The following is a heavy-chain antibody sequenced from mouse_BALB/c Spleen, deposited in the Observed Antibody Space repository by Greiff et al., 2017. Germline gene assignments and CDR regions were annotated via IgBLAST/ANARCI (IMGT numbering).Heavy chain of an antibody. V-gene: IGHV2-9-2*01. CDR1: GFSLTSYD. CDR3: VRDRTTVEPWFAY. J-gene: IGHJ3*01. CDR2: IWTGGGT. D-gene: IGHD1-1*01. Sequence: VQGVESGPGLVAPSQSLSITCTVSGFSLTSYDISWIRQPPGKGLEWLGVIWTGGGTNYNSAFMSRLSISKDNSKSQVFLKMNSLQTDDTAIYYCVRDRTTVEPWFAYWGQGTLVTVSA.